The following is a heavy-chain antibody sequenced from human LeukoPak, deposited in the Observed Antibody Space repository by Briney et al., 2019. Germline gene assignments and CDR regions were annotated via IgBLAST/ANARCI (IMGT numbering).Heavy chain of an antibody. CDR3: AAGYCSSTSCQDSYYYYYYGMDV. D-gene: IGHD2-2*01. J-gene: IGHJ6*02. Sequence: SVKVSCKASGFTFTSSAVQWVRQARGQRLEWIGWIVVGSGNTNYAQKFQERVTITRDMSTSTAYMELSSLRPEDTAVYYCAAGYCSSTSCQDSYYYYYYGMDVWGQGTTVTVSS. CDR1: GFTFTSSA. V-gene: IGHV1-58*01. CDR2: IVVGSGNT.